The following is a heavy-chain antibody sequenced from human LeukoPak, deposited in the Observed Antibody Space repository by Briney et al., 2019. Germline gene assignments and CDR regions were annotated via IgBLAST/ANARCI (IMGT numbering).Heavy chain of an antibody. Sequence: ASVKVSCKASGYTFTSYYMHWVRQAPGQGLEWMGIINPSGGSTSYAQKFQGRVTMTRDMSTSTDYMELSSLRSEDTAVYYCAMRLQDEAFDYWGQGTLVTVSS. CDR1: GYTFTSYY. D-gene: IGHD5-24*01. V-gene: IGHV1-46*01. CDR3: AMRLQDEAFDY. J-gene: IGHJ4*02. CDR2: INPSGGST.